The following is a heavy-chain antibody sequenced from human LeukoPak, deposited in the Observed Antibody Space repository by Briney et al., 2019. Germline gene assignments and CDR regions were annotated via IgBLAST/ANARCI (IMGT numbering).Heavy chain of an antibody. D-gene: IGHD4-17*01. CDR2: ISSSSSYI. V-gene: IGHV3-21*04. Sequence: GGSLRLSCAASGFTFSSYSMNWVRQAPGKGLEWVSSISSSSSYIYYADSVKGRFTISRDNAKNSLYLQMNSLRAEDTAVYYCTRDGSDYGDYVGSDCWGQGTLVTVSS. CDR3: TRDGSDYGDYVGSDC. J-gene: IGHJ4*02. CDR1: GFTFSSYS.